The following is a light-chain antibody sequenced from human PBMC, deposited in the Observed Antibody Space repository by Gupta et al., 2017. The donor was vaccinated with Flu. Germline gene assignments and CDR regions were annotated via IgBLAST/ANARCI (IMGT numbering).Light chain of an antibody. J-gene: IGKJ2*03. CDR2: KAS. CDR1: QSISSW. CDR3: QQYNSYSYS. Sequence: DTQMTQSLSTLSASVGDRVTITCRASQSISSWLAWYQQKPGKAPKLLIYKASSLESGVPSRFSGSGSGTEFTLTISSLQPDDFATYYCQQYNSYSYSFGQGTKLEIK. V-gene: IGKV1-5*03.